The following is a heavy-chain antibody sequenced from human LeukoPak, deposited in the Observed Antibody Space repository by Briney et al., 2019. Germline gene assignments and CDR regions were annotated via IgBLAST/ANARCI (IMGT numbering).Heavy chain of an antibody. CDR2: INHSGST. CDR1: GYSITSGYY. J-gene: IGHJ4*02. D-gene: IGHD3-10*01. V-gene: IGHV4-34*01. CDR3: ARRHHYYGSGSYYNRRYYFDY. Sequence: PSETLSLTCTVSGYSITSGYYWSWIRQPPGKGLEWIGEINHSGSTNYNPSLKSRVTISVDTSKNQFSLKLSSVTAADTAVYYCARRHHYYGSGSYYNRRYYFDYWGQGTLVTVSS.